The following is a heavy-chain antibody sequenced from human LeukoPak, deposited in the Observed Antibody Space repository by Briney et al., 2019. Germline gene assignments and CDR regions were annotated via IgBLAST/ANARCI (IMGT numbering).Heavy chain of an antibody. CDR3: ARTPTT. CDR1: GFTFSNYW. D-gene: IGHD1-14*01. Sequence: PGGSLSLSCAVSGFTFSNYWMSWVRQAPGKGLEWVANINQDGSQKYYVDSVKGRFTISRDNAKNSLYLQMNSLRADDTAVYYCARTPTTWGQGTLVTVSS. V-gene: IGHV3-7*05. CDR2: INQDGSQK. J-gene: IGHJ4*02.